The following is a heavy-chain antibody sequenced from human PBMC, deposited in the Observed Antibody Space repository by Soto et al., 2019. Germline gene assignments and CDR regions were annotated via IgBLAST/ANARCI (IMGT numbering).Heavy chain of an antibody. CDR3: AKDSHWAIISPTHDY. D-gene: IGHD2-2*01. V-gene: IGHV3-74*01. Sequence: GGSLRLSCAASGFPFSSYWMLWVRQAPGKGLVWVSRIDSDGSTRNYADSVKGRFTISRDTAKNMLYLQMDSLRAEDTAMYYCAKDSHWAIISPTHDYWGHGTLVTVSS. J-gene: IGHJ4*01. CDR2: IDSDGSTR. CDR1: GFPFSSYW.